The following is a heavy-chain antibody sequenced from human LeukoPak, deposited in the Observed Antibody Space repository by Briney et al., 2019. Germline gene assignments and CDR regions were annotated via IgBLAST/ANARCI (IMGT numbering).Heavy chain of an antibody. Sequence: GGSLRLSCAASGFTFSSYAMHWVRQAPGKGLEWVAVISYDGSNKYYADSVKGRFTISRDNSKNTLYLQMNSLRAEDTAVYYCARDGATAPSYFDYWGQGTLVTVSS. D-gene: IGHD4-11*01. CDR2: ISYDGSNK. V-gene: IGHV3-30*04. J-gene: IGHJ4*02. CDR1: GFTFSSYA. CDR3: ARDGATAPSYFDY.